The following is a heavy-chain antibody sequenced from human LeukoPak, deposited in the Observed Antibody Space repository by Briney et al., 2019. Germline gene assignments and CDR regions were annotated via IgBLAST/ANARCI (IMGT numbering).Heavy chain of an antibody. CDR3: ARHGSGLTGLYYYYYYMDV. CDR2: INHSGST. CDR1: GGSFSGYY. J-gene: IGHJ6*03. D-gene: IGHD3-9*01. V-gene: IGHV4-34*01. Sequence: SETLSLTCAVYGGSFSGYYWSWIRQPPGKGLEWTGEINHSGSTNYNPSLKSRVTISVDTSKNQFSLKLSSVTAADTAVYYCARHGSGLTGLYYYYYYMDVWGKGTTVTISS.